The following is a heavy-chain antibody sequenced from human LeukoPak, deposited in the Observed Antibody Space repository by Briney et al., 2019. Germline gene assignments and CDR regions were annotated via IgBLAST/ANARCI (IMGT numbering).Heavy chain of an antibody. CDR2: IIPIFGTA. V-gene: IGHV1-69*05. CDR1: GGTFSSYA. D-gene: IGHD3-16*02. Sequence: ASVKVSCKASGGTFSSYAISWVRQAPGQGLEWMGRIIPIFGTANYAQKFQGRVTITTDESTSTAYMELSGLRSEDTAVYYCASARMITFGGVIAEYLDAFDIWGQGTMVTVSS. J-gene: IGHJ3*02. CDR3: ASARMITFGGVIAEYLDAFDI.